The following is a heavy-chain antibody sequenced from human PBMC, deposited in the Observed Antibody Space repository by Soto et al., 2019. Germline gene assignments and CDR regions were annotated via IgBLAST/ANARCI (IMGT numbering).Heavy chain of an antibody. CDR3: ARTYYDILTGVVY. CDR2: ISYDGSNK. D-gene: IGHD3-9*01. J-gene: IGHJ4*02. Sequence: GSLRLSCAASGFTFSSYAMHWVRQAPVKGLEWVAVISYDGSNKYYADSVKGRFTISRDNSKNTLYLQMNSLRAEDTAVYYCARTYYDILTGVVYWGQGTLVTV. V-gene: IGHV3-30-3*01. CDR1: GFTFSSYA.